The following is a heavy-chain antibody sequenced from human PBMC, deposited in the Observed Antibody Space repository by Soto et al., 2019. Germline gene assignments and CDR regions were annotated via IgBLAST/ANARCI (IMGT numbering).Heavy chain of an antibody. J-gene: IGHJ6*02. V-gene: IGHV3-9*01. D-gene: IGHD3-3*01. CDR3: AKDISGKRNSRLRGGLWSGYTYYYYGMDV. CDR2: ISWNSGSI. CDR1: GFIFEDYV. Sequence: GGSLRLSCAASGFIFEDYVMHWVRQAPGKGLEWVSGISWNSGSIGYADSVKGRFTISRDNAKNSLYLQMNSLRAEDTALYYCAKDISGKRNSRLRGGLWSGYTYYYYGMDVWAQGTTVTVSS.